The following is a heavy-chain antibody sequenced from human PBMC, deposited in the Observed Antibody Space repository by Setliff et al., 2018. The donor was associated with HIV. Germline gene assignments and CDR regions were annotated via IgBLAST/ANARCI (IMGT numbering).Heavy chain of an antibody. Sequence: SVKVSCKASGFTFISSAMQWVRQARGRRLEWIGWIVVGSGNTNYAQKFQERVTITRDMSTRTTSMELSNLRSEDTAVYYCSARPGVESSAYYDYYYMDVWGKGTTVTVSS. CDR1: GFTFISSA. V-gene: IGHV1-58*02. D-gene: IGHD3-22*01. CDR2: IVVGSGNT. CDR3: SARPGVESSAYYDYYYMDV. J-gene: IGHJ6*03.